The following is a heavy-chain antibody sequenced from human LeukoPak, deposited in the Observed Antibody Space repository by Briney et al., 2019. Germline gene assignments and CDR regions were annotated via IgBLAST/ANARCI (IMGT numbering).Heavy chain of an antibody. V-gene: IGHV3-7*01. CDR2: IDQHGNEK. Sequence: GGSLRLPCAPSGFTFSSYWMTWVRQAPGKGLEWVANIDQHGNEKYYVDSVKGRFTISRDNAKNSLYLQMNSLRADDIAVYFCARGRYSSTWIDSWGQGTLVSVSS. CDR1: GFTFSSYW. CDR3: ARGRYSSTWIDS. J-gene: IGHJ4*02. D-gene: IGHD6-13*01.